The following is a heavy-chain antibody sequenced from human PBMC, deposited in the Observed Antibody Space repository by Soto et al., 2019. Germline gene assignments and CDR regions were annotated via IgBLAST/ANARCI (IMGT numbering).Heavy chain of an antibody. Sequence: ASMKVSCKASGYTFTSYGISWVRQAPGQGLEWMGWISAYNGNTNYAQKLQGRVTMTTDTSTSTAYMELRSLRSDDTAVYYCARDRATVTTTNWFDPWGQGTLVTVSS. CDR2: ISAYNGNT. CDR3: ARDRATVTTTNWFDP. CDR1: GYTFTSYG. V-gene: IGHV1-18*01. J-gene: IGHJ5*02. D-gene: IGHD4-4*01.